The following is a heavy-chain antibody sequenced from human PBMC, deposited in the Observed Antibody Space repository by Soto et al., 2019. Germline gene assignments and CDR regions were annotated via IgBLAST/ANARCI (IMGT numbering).Heavy chain of an antibody. J-gene: IGHJ1*01. D-gene: IGHD2-15*01. Sequence: ASVKVSCKASGYKFTTYFIHWVRQAPGQGLEWMGMIHPSGDTGCAQKFRGRVTMTIDTSTTTAYMELRNLTSEDTAVYFSVRGYCTTSPCSGDFQFWVQGTLVTVSS. CDR1: GYKFTTYF. CDR2: IHPSGDT. CDR3: VRGYCTTSPCSGDFQF. V-gene: IGHV1-46*01.